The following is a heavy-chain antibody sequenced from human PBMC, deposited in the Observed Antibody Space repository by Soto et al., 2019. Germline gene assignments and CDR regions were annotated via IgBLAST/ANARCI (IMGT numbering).Heavy chain of an antibody. CDR2: ISGSTGST. J-gene: IGHJ4*02. V-gene: IGHV3-23*01. Sequence: EVQLLESGGGLVQPGGSLRLSCAASGFTFSSYAMSWVRQAPGKGLEWVSAISGSTGSTYYADSVKGRFTISRDNSKNTLYLQMNSLRAEDTDVYYCAKGDYGDYVAVGYWGQGTLVTVSS. CDR3: AKGDYGDYVAVGY. CDR1: GFTFSSYA. D-gene: IGHD4-17*01.